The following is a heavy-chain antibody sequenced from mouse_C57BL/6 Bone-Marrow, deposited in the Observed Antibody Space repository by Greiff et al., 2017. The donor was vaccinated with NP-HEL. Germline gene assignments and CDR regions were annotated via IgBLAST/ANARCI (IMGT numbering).Heavy chain of an antibody. Sequence: QVTLKESGPGILQPSQSLSLSCSFSGFSLSTFGMGVGWLRQPSGLGLVWLAHICWGDDKYYNTVLESWPTTSKNTSKNQVFLKIANVDAVDTATYSCARIALLRLAFAYWGQGTLVTVSA. CDR1: GFSLSTFGMG. D-gene: IGHD1-2*01. CDR2: ICWGDDK. J-gene: IGHJ3*01. CDR3: ARIALLRLAFAY. V-gene: IGHV8-8*01.